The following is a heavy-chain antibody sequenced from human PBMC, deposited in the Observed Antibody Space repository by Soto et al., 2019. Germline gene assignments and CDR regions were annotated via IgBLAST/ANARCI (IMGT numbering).Heavy chain of an antibody. V-gene: IGHV1-2*04. D-gene: IGHD5-12*01. CDR1: GDSFNDYY. CDR2: INPNSGVT. CDR3: ARESGGATATLAYYYFYMDV. Sequence: QVQLVQSGAEVRKPGASVTVSCRSSGDSFNDYYIHWVRQAPGQGLEWMGWINPNSGVTKYAQKLQGCVSMTRETSIRTVYMQLSRLRSDDTAVYYCARESGGATATLAYYYFYMDVWGTGTTVTVSS. J-gene: IGHJ6*03.